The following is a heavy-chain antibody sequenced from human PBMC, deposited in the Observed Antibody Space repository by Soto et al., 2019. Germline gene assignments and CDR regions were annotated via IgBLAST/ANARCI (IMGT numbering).Heavy chain of an antibody. Sequence: SQTRSLPCALCGLCFSCYYVRLLRTPPGKGLEWIGEINHSGSTNYNPSLKSRVTISVATSKNQFSLKLSSVTAADTAVYYFVRSYCGYIYYYSGMGICGEGIMVTVSS. D-gene: IGHD3-10*01. CDR1: GLCFSCYY. V-gene: IGHV4-34*01. CDR2: INHSGST. J-gene: IGHJ6*01. CDR3: VRSYCGYIYYYSGMGI.